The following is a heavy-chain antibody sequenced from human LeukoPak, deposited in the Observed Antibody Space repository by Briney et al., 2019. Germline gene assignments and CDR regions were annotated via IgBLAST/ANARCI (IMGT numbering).Heavy chain of an antibody. V-gene: IGHV3-23*01. D-gene: IGHD4-11*01. CDR3: ARDQGLQFYYYYYMDV. CDR1: GFTFSSYA. CDR2: ISGSGGST. Sequence: GGSLRLSCAASGFTFSSYAMSWVRQAPGKGLEWVSAISGSGGSTYYADSVKGRFTISRDNSKNTLYLQMNSLRAEDTAVYYCARDQGLQFYYYYYMDVWGKGTTVTVSS. J-gene: IGHJ6*03.